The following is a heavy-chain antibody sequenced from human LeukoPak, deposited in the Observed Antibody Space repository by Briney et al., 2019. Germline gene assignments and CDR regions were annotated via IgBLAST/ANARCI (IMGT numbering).Heavy chain of an antibody. CDR3: ARVLARRVVIIGYFDY. CDR2: IKKDGSEK. D-gene: IGHD3-3*01. CDR1: GFTFSSDW. Sequence: TGGSLRLSCAASGFTFSSDWMSWVRQAPGKGLEWVANIKKDGSEKFYADSVKGRFTISRDNAKNSLYLQMNSLRAEDTAVYYCARVLARRVVIIGYFDYWGQGTLVTVSS. J-gene: IGHJ4*02. V-gene: IGHV3-7*01.